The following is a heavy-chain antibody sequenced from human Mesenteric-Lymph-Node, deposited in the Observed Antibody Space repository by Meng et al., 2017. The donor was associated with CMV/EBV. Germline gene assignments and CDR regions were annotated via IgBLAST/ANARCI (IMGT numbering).Heavy chain of an antibody. J-gene: IGHJ6*02. V-gene: IGHV3-74*01. Sequence: GGSLRLSCAASGFTFSSFWMHWVRQPPGKGLVWVSRINSDGRTTNYADSVKGRFTISRDNAKNTLYLQMNSLRAEDTAVYYCASHYDSPAGCYYGMDVWGHGTAVTVSS. CDR3: ASHYDSPAGCYYGMDV. CDR1: GFTFSSFW. CDR2: INSDGRTT. D-gene: IGHD5-12*01.